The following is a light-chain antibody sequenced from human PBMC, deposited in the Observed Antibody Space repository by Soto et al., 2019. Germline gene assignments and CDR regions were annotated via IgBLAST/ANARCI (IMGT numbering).Light chain of an antibody. J-gene: IGKJ1*01. CDR3: QQYNGYSRT. V-gene: IGKV1-5*01. Sequence: DNQMTQDPSTLCASVGDRVTITCRASQSISSLLAWYQQNPAKAPKLLIYDAAIWESGAPSRFSGSEPGPEFTLRTSSLQPDDFATYYCQQYNGYSRTLRQGTQVDIK. CDR1: QSISSL. CDR2: DAA.